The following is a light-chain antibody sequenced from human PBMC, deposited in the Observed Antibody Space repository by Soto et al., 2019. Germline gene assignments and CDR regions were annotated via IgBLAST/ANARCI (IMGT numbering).Light chain of an antibody. CDR1: TSDVGGYNS. CDR2: DVT. Sequence: QSALTQPRSVSGSPGQSVNISCTGTTSDVGGYNSVSWYQHHPGKAPKLMIYDVTERPSGVPDRFSGSKSGNTASLTISGLQAEDEADYYCCSYAGSYAVVFGGGTKLTVL. J-gene: IGLJ2*01. CDR3: CSYAGSYAVV. V-gene: IGLV2-11*01.